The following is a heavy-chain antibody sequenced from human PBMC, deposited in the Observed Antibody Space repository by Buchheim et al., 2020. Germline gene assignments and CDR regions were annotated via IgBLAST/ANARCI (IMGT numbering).Heavy chain of an antibody. CDR1: GFTFSSYA. V-gene: IGHV3-23*01. J-gene: IGHJ6*02. CDR3: ARVASVWSGYYYYYYYGMDV. Sequence: EVQLLESGGGLVQPGGSLRLSCAASGFTFSSYAMSWVRQAPGKGLEWVSAISGSGGSTYYADSVKGRFTISRDNSKHTLYLQMNSLRAEDTAVYYCARVASVWSGYYYYYYYGMDVWGQGTT. CDR2: ISGSGGST. D-gene: IGHD3-3*01.